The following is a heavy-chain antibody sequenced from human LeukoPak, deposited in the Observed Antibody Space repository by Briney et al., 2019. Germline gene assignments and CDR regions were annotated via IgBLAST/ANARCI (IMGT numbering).Heavy chain of an antibody. J-gene: IGHJ3*02. V-gene: IGHV3-21*01. CDR2: ISSSSSYI. CDR1: GFTFSSYS. CDR3: ARNYDILTGYRMGAFDI. D-gene: IGHD3-9*01. Sequence: PGGSLRLSCAASGFTFSSYSMNWVRQAPGKGPEWVSSISSSSSYIYYADSVKGRFTISRDNAKNSLYLQMNSLRAEDTAVYYCARNYDILTGYRMGAFDIWGQGTMVTVSS.